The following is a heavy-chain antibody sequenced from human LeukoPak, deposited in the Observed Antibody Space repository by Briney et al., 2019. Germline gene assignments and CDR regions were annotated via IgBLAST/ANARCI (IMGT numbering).Heavy chain of an antibody. Sequence: PGGSLRLSCAASGFTFSDAWMSWVRQAPGKGLEWVGRIKSKIDGGTADYAAPVRGRFTISRDDSKNMLYLQMNSLKTEDTAVYYCTTDRGDYGIPYWGQGTLVTVSS. CDR3: TTDRGDYGIPY. J-gene: IGHJ4*02. CDR2: IKSKIDGGTA. CDR1: GFTFSDAW. D-gene: IGHD4-17*01. V-gene: IGHV3-15*07.